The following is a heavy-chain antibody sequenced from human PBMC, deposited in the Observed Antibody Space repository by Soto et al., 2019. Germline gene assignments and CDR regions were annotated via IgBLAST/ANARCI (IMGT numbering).Heavy chain of an antibody. Sequence: PGGSMRLSCAASGFTFSSYGMHWVRQAPGKGLEWVAVISYDGRNKYYADSVKGRFTISRDNSTNTLYLQMNSLRAEDTAVYYCAKREYSGYANWFDPWGQGTLVTVSS. CDR3: AKREYSGYANWFDP. CDR1: GFTFSSYG. CDR2: ISYDGRNK. D-gene: IGHD5-12*01. V-gene: IGHV3-30*18. J-gene: IGHJ5*02.